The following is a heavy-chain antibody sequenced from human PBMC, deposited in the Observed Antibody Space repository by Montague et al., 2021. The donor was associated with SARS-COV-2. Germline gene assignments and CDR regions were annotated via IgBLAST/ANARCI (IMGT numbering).Heavy chain of an antibody. CDR2: IYYSGST. Sequence: SETLSLTCTVSGGSISSYYWSWIRQPPGKGLEWIGYIYYSGSTNYNPSLKSRVTISVDTSKNQFSLKLSSVTAADTAVYYCARDAYHFGPGRENHGAFDPWGQGTLVTVSS. CDR1: GGSISSYY. CDR3: ARDAYHFGPGRENHGAFDP. V-gene: IGHV4-59*12. D-gene: IGHD2-2*01. J-gene: IGHJ5*02.